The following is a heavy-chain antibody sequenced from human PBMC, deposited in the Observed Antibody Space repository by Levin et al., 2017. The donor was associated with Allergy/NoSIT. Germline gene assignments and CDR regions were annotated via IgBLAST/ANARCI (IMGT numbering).Heavy chain of an antibody. CDR1: GFTVSSNY. V-gene: IGHV3-53*01. J-gene: IGHJ3*01. D-gene: IGHD1-1*01. Sequence: GESLKISCAASGFTVSSNYMSWVRQAPGKGLEWVSVIYSGGFTYYRDSVKGRFTISRDNSKNIVYLDMNSLKVDDTAVYFCARDANWNDHAFDFWGQGTMVTVSA. CDR2: IYSGGFT. CDR3: ARDANWNDHAFDF.